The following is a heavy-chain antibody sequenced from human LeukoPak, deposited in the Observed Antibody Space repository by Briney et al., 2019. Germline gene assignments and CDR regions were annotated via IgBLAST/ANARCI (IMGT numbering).Heavy chain of an antibody. V-gene: IGHV5-51*01. CDR2: IYPGDSNT. CDR1: GYSFTSYW. D-gene: IGHD6-6*01. CDR3: ARRLYSSSSLRAFDI. J-gene: IGHJ3*02. Sequence: GESLKISCKGSGYSFTSYWIAWVRQMPGKGLELMGIIYPGDSNTKYSPSFQGQVTISADKSISTAYLQWSSLKASDTAMYYCARRLYSSSSLRAFDIWGQGTMVTVSS.